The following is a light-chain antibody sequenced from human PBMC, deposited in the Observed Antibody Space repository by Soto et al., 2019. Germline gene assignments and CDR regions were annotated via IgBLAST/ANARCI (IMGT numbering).Light chain of an antibody. CDR2: DAS. J-gene: IGKJ2*01. Sequence: AIQLTQSPSSLSASVGDRVTITCRASQGISSALAWYQHKPGKPPKSLIYDASSLESGVPSRFSGSGSGTDFTLTISSLQPEDFATYYCQQFHNYPYTFGQGTTLDIK. CDR3: QQFHNYPYT. CDR1: QGISSA. V-gene: IGKV1D-13*01.